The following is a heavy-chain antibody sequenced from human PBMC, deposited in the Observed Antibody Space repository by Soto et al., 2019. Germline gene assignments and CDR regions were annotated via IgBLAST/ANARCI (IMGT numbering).Heavy chain of an antibody. V-gene: IGHV3-23*01. J-gene: IGHJ6*02. Sequence: GGSLRLSCAASGFTFSSCAMSWVRQAPGKGLEWVSAISGSGGSTYYADSVKGRFTISRDNSKNTLYLQMNSLRAEDTAVYYCAKDFPRGYSGYDSSGRYYYYGMDVWGQGTTVTVSS. CDR3: AKDFPRGYSGYDSSGRYYYYGMDV. D-gene: IGHD5-12*01. CDR2: ISGSGGST. CDR1: GFTFSSCA.